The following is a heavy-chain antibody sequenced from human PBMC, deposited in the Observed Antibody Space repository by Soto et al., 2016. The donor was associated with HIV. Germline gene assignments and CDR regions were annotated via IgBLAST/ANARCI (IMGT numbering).Heavy chain of an antibody. CDR1: GYTFSSYG. CDR3: ARGCPGTELWGSYHYKGDAFDM. D-gene: IGHD3-16*02. Sequence: QVQLVQSGAEVKKPGASVKVSCKASGYTFSSYGISWVRQAPGQGLEWMGWITMTTDTSTSTVYMELTSLRSEDTAVYYCARGCPGTELWGSYHYKGDAFDMWGQGTMVTVSS. V-gene: IGHV1-18*01. J-gene: IGHJ3*02.